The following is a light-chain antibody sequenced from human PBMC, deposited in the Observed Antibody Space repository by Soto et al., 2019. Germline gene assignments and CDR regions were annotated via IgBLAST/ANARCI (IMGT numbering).Light chain of an antibody. V-gene: IGKV1-27*01. J-gene: IGKJ1*01. CDR1: QGISSY. CDR2: AAS. CDR3: QKYNSAPLT. Sequence: DIQMTQSPSSLSASVGDRVTITCRASQGISSYLAWYQQKPGKVPKLLIYAASTLQSGVPSRFSGSGSGTDFTLTISSLQPEDVATYYCQKYNSAPLTFGQGTKV.